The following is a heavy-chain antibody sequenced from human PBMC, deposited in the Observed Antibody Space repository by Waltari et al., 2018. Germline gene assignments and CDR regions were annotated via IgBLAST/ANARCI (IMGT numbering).Heavy chain of an antibody. CDR3: AKGDWLDF. V-gene: IGHV3-23*01. D-gene: IGHD3-9*01. CDR1: GFTFSRYS. J-gene: IGHJ4*02. Sequence: QLLESGGGLVQPGRSLRLSCVASGFTFSRYSMTWVRQAPGRGLEWVAVINDDNYSPQYANSVKGRFTISRDNSKNTLFLQMNSLKGEDTALYYCAKGDWLDFWGQGTLVTVSS. CDR2: INDDNYSP.